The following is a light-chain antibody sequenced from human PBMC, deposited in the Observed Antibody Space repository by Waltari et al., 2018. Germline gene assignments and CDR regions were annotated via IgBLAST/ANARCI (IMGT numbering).Light chain of an antibody. CDR3: QQSYSTLALT. V-gene: IGKV1-39*01. Sequence: DIQMTQSPSSLSASVGDRVTITCRASQSISSYLNWYQQKPGKAPKLLIYAASRLQSGVPSRVSGSGSGTDFTLTISSLQPEDFATYYCQQSYSTLALTFGGGTKVEIK. CDR2: AAS. J-gene: IGKJ4*01. CDR1: QSISSY.